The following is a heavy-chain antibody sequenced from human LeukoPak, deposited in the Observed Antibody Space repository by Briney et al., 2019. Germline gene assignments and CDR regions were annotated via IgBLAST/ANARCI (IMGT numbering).Heavy chain of an antibody. CDR2: ISSSSSYI. J-gene: IGHJ4*02. CDR1: GFTFSSYS. Sequence: GGSLRLSCAASGFTFSSYSMNWVRQAPGKGLEWVSSISSSSSYIYYADSVKGRFTISRDNAKNSLYLQMNSLRAEDTAVYYCARGPGIAAAAFAVGGQGTLVTVSS. D-gene: IGHD6-13*01. V-gene: IGHV3-21*01. CDR3: ARGPGIAAAAFAV.